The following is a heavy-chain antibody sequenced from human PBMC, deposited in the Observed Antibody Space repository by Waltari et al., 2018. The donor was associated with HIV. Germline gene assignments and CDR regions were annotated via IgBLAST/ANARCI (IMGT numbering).Heavy chain of an antibody. CDR2: INPNSGNK. Sequence: QVQPVQSGAEVKNPGASVKVCCKASGDTFRTYDSTWVRQATGQGLEWMGWINPNSGNKGYAQKFQGRVNITRNSSIRTAYMELSSLRSDDTAVYYCSRGLHCTATSCLLYHGMDVWGQGTAVSVSS. V-gene: IGHV1-8*01. CDR1: GDTFRTYD. J-gene: IGHJ6*02. CDR3: SRGLHCTATSCLLYHGMDV. D-gene: IGHD2-2*01.